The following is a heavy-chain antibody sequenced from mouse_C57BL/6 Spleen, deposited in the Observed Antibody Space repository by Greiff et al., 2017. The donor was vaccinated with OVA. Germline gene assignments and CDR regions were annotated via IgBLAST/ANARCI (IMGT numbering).Heavy chain of an antibody. J-gene: IGHJ1*03. D-gene: IGHD1-1*01. Sequence: QVQLQQSGPELVKPGASVKISCKASGYAFSSSWMNWVKQRPGKGLEWIGRIYPGDGDTNYNGKFKGKATLTADKSSSTAYMQLSSLTSEDSAVYFCAKTGATVVGGDVWGTGTTVTVSS. CDR2: IYPGDGDT. CDR3: AKTGATVVGGDV. V-gene: IGHV1-82*01. CDR1: GYAFSSSW.